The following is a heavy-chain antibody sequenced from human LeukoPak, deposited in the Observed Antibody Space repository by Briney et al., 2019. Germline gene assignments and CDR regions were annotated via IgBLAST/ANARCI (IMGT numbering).Heavy chain of an antibody. CDR2: ISAYNGNT. CDR3: ARVRYYYDSSGYYSLWYFDY. CDR1: GYTFTSYG. V-gene: IGHV1-18*01. J-gene: IGHJ4*02. Sequence: GASVKVSCKASGYTFTSYGISWVRQAPGQGLEWMGWISAYNGNTNYAQKLQGRVTMTTDTSTSTAYMELRSLRSDDTAVYYCARVRYYYDSSGYYSLWYFDYWGQGTLVTVSS. D-gene: IGHD3-22*01.